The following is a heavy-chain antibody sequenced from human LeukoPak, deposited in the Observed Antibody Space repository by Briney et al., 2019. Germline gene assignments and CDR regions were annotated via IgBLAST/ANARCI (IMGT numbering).Heavy chain of an antibody. J-gene: IGHJ4*02. V-gene: IGHV4-59*01. CDR1: GGXISSYY. D-gene: IGHD4-17*01. CDR2: IYNSGST. CDR3: ARRPTVTTFFDY. Sequence: PSETLSLTCTVSGGXISSYYWSWIRQPPGKGLEWIGYIYNSGSTNYNPSLKSRVTISVDTSKNQFSLKLSSVTAADTAVYYCARRPTVTTFFDYWGQGTLVTVSS.